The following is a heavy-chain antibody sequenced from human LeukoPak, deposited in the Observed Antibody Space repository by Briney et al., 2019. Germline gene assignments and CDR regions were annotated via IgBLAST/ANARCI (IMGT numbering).Heavy chain of an antibody. CDR1: GGSISSNSYY. Sequence: PSETLSLTCAVSGGSISSNSYYWGWIRQPPGKGLEWIGSIYYSGSTYYNPSLKSRVTISVDTSKNQFSLKLSSVTAADTAVYYCARGYYDILTGYQGIDYWGQGTLVTVSS. J-gene: IGHJ4*02. V-gene: IGHV4-39*07. CDR2: IYYSGST. D-gene: IGHD3-9*01. CDR3: ARGYYDILTGYQGIDY.